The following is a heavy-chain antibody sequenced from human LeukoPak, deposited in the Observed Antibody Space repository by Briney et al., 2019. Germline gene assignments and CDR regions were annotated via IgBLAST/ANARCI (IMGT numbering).Heavy chain of an antibody. D-gene: IGHD3-22*01. Sequence: ASVKVSCKASGYTFTSYYMHWVRQAPGQGLEWMGIINPSGGSTSYAQKFQGRVTITTDESTSTAYMELSSLRSEDTAVYYCARRITMIVGAFDIWGQGTMVTVSS. V-gene: IGHV1-46*01. CDR2: INPSGGST. J-gene: IGHJ3*02. CDR3: ARRITMIVGAFDI. CDR1: GYTFTSYY.